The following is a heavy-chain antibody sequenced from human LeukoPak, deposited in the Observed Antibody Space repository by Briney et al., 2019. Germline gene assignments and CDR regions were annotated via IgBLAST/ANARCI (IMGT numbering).Heavy chain of an antibody. Sequence: PSETLSLTCTVSGGSISSYYWSWIRQPPGKGLKWIGYIYYSGSTNYNPSRKSRVTISVDTSKNQFSLKLSSVTAADTAVYYCAREKGYSSSWDNWFDPWGQGTLVTVSS. CDR3: AREKGYSSSWDNWFDP. D-gene: IGHD6-13*01. J-gene: IGHJ5*02. CDR2: IYYSGST. V-gene: IGHV4-59*12. CDR1: GGSISSYY.